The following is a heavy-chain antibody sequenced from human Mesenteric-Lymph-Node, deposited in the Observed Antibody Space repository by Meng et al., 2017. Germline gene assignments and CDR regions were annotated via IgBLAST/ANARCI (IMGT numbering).Heavy chain of an antibody. CDR3: ATLSLNDY. CDR1: GGSFSGYY. J-gene: IGHJ4*02. V-gene: IGHV4-34*01. D-gene: IGHD3-16*01. Sequence: QVQLQPWGAGLLKPSETPSLTGAFYGGSFSGYYWSWIRQPPGKGLEWIGEINHSGSTNYNPSLKSRVTISVDTSKNQFSLKLSSVTAADTAVYYCATLSLNDYWGQGTLVTVSS. CDR2: INHSGST.